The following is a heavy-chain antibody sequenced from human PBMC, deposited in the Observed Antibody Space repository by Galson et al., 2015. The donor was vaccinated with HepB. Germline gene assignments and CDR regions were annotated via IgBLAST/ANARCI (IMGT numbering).Heavy chain of an antibody. CDR1: GFTVSRNY. Sequence: SLRLSCAVSGFTVSRNYMSWVRQAPGKGLEWVSVLYTGGNTSYADSVKGRFTISRDNSKNTWYLQMNSLRTEDTTVYYCARDQGDDYVNYYYYFGMDVWGQGTTVTVSS. CDR2: LYTGGNT. J-gene: IGHJ6*02. V-gene: IGHV3-66*02. D-gene: IGHD4-17*01. CDR3: ARDQGDDYVNYYYYFGMDV.